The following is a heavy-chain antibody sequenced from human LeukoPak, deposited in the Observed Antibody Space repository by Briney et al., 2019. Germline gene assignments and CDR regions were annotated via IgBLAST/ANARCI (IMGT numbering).Heavy chain of an antibody. Sequence: SETLSLTCTVSGGSISSYYWSWVRQPPGKGLEWIGYIYYSGSTNYNPSLKSRVTISVDTSKNQFSLQLNSVTPEDTAVYYCARDSDGWYWAFDFWGQGTPVTVSS. V-gene: IGHV4-59*12. D-gene: IGHD6-19*01. CDR2: IYYSGST. CDR3: ARDSDGWYWAFDF. J-gene: IGHJ4*02. CDR1: GGSISSYY.